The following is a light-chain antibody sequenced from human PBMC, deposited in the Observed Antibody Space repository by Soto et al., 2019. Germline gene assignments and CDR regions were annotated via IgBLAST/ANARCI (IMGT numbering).Light chain of an antibody. CDR3: QSSDSSLNV. Sequence: QSVLTQPPAVSGAPGQRVTISGTGSGSNIGAGYEVHWYQQLPGTAPKLLIYGNSNRPSGVPDRFSGSKSGTSASLAITGLQAEDEADYYCQSSDSSLNVFGTGTKLTVL. J-gene: IGLJ1*01. V-gene: IGLV1-40*01. CDR1: GSNIGAGYE. CDR2: GNS.